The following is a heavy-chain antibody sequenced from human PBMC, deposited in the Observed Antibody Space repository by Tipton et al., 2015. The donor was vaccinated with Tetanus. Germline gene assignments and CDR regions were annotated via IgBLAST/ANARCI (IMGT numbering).Heavy chain of an antibody. Sequence: TLSLTCTVSGGSVRSGSYYWNWIRQPPGKEPEWVGYVYHNGNTNYHPSLKGRLTISVDTSKNQFSLNLKSVITADTAIYYCARANNDYPKKGPFDYWGQGILVTVSS. CDR3: ARANNDYPKKGPFDY. J-gene: IGHJ4*02. CDR2: VYHNGNT. D-gene: IGHD5-12*01. V-gene: IGHV4-61*01. CDR1: GGSVRSGSYY.